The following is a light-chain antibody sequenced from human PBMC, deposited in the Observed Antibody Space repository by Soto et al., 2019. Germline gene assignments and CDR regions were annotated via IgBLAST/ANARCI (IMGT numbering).Light chain of an antibody. CDR2: DAS. Sequence: EVVLTQSPATLSLSPGERATPSCRASQSVSSYLAWYQQKPGQTPRLLIYDASNRATGIPARFSGSGSGTDFTLTISSLEPEDFAFYFCQQRGNWPPTFGPGTKVDI. J-gene: IGKJ3*01. CDR3: QQRGNWPPT. CDR1: QSVSSY. V-gene: IGKV3-11*01.